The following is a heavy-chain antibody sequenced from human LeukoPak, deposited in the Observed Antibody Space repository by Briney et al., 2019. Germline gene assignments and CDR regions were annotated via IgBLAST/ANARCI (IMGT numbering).Heavy chain of an antibody. V-gene: IGHV1-2*02. CDR2: IYPNDGAT. CDR1: GYSLIDHY. CDR3: ARGVLAGLDYNGFPFYNWFDP. J-gene: IGHJ5*02. D-gene: IGHD3-10*01. Sequence: ASVKVSCKPSGYSLIDHYIHWVRQAPGQGLEWMGWIYPNDGATKYARKFQGRITMTSDTSISTAYLELSRLRSDDTAIYYCARGVLAGLDYNGFPFYNWFDPWGQGTLITVSS.